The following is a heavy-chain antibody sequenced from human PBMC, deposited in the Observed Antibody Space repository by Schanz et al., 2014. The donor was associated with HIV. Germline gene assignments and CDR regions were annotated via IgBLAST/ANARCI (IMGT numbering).Heavy chain of an antibody. CDR1: GGTFSSYA. CDR2: MIPSFRLR. D-gene: IGHD3-3*02. V-gene: IGHV1-69*01. CDR3: AKSPIFGDVIFYGMDV. Sequence: QVHLVQSGAEVKKPGSSVKVSCKASGGTFSSYAISWVRQAPGQGLEWMGGMIPSFRLRTYAQKFQGRVTIAADESASTAYMELNSLRSDDTAVYYCAKSPIFGDVIFYGMDVWGQGTTVTVSS. J-gene: IGHJ6*02.